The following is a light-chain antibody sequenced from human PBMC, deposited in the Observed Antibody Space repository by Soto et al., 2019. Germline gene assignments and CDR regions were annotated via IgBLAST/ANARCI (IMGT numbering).Light chain of an antibody. V-gene: IGKV3-11*01. J-gene: IGKJ2*01. Sequence: EIVLTQSPASLSLSAGERVTLSCRASQSVDTMVAWYQQQVGRTPRLLIYETSNRATGVPGRFSGSGSGTAFTLIIISLEPEDFAVYFCQVRTDWPTFKYTFGQGTKLEV. CDR2: ETS. CDR1: QSVDTM. CDR3: QVRTDWPTFKYT.